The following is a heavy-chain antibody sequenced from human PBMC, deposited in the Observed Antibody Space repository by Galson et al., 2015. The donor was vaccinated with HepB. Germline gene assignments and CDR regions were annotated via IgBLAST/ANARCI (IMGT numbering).Heavy chain of an antibody. Sequence: SVKVSCKASGYKFTNYGINWVRQAPGQGPEWMGWISSYNGNTNYAQKFQGRVTMTTDTSTSTAYMELSSLRSDDTAVDYCARVHTVTTKNGCDPLCQGTLVTVSS. CDR1: GYKFTNYG. V-gene: IGHV1-18*01. CDR3: ARVHTVTTKNGCDP. D-gene: IGHD4-17*01. J-gene: IGHJ5*02. CDR2: ISSYNGNT.